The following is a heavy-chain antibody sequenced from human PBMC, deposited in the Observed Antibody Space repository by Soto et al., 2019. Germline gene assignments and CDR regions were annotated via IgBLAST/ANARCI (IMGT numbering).Heavy chain of an antibody. CDR3: ARQNLVNTWLPNWFDP. CDR2: IYYSGST. D-gene: IGHD3-22*01. V-gene: IGHV4-39*01. Sequence: PXATLALTFTVSGGSISSSSDYWGWIRQPPGKGLEWIGSIYYSGSTYYNPSLKSRVTISVDTSKNQFSLKLSSVTAADTAVYYCARQNLVNTWLPNWFDPWGQGTLVTVSS. CDR1: GGSISSSSDY. J-gene: IGHJ5*02.